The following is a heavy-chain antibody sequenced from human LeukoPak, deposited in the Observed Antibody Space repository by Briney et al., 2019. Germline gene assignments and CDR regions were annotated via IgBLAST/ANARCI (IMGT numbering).Heavy chain of an antibody. D-gene: IGHD2-15*01. CDR2: IIPIFGTA. V-gene: IGHV1-69*05. J-gene: IGHJ4*02. Sequence: ASVKVSCKASGGTFSSYAISWVRQAPGQGLEWVGGIIPIFGTANYAQKFQGRVTITTDESTSTAYMELSSLRSEDTAVYYCATVGTLGYCSGGSCYSGSFDYWGQGTLVTVSS. CDR1: GGTFSSYA. CDR3: ATVGTLGYCSGGSCYSGSFDY.